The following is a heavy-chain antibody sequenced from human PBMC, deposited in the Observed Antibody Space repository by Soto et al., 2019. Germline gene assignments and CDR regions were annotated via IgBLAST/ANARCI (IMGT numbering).Heavy chain of an antibody. CDR1: GFTFSSYS. CDR2: ISSSSSTI. Sequence: EVQLVGSGGGLVQPGGSLRLSCAASGFTFSSYSMNWVRQAPGKGLEWVSYISSSSSTIYYADSVKGRFTISRDNAKNSLYLQMNSLRAEDTAVYYCARDYGDYYRAFDIWGQGTMVTVSS. D-gene: IGHD4-17*01. CDR3: ARDYGDYYRAFDI. V-gene: IGHV3-48*01. J-gene: IGHJ3*02.